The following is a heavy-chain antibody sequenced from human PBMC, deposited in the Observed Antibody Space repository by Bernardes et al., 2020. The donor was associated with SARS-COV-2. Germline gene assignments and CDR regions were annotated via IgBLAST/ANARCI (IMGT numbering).Heavy chain of an antibody. D-gene: IGHD6-19*01. CDR1: GFTFDDFA. V-gene: IGHV3-9*01. J-gene: IGHJ4*02. CDR2: IRWNSCRI. Sequence: GGSLRLSCAASGFTFDDFAMHWVRHSPGNGLEWVSGIRWNSCRIGYAASVKGRFTIYRDNAKNSLYLQMNSLRPDDTALYYCAKDYETGELGIAVEGYCGHWGQGTLVTVSS. CDR3: AKDYETGELGIAVEGYCGH.